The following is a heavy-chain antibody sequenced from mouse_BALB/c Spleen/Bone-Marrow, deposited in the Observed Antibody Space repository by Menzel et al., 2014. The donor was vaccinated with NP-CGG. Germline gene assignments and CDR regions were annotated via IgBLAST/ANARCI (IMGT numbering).Heavy chain of an antibody. CDR1: GFAFSRYD. J-gene: IGHJ3*01. Sequence: EVKVEESGGGLVKPGGSLKLSCAASGFAFSRYDMSWVRQTPEERLEWVAYISSGGGSTYYPDTVKGRFTLSRDNAKNTLYLQMSSLKSEDTAMYYCARHDYYGNPFAYWGQGTLVTVSA. CDR2: ISSGGGST. V-gene: IGHV5-12-1*01. CDR3: ARHDYYGNPFAY. D-gene: IGHD2-1*01.